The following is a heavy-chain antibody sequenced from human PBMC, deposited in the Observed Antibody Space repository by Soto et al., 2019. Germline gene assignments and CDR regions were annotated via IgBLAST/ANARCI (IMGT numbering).Heavy chain of an antibody. D-gene: IGHD3-3*01. V-gene: IGHV2-5*01. CDR3: AHRPTFWDAFHI. CDR2: IYWNDDERLALIYSTGEK. CDR1: GFSLSTNGVC. J-gene: IGHJ3*02. Sequence: QITLKESGPTLVKPTQTLTLTCTFSGFSLSTNGVCVGWIRQPPGKALEWLASIYWNDDERLALIYSTGEKRYSPSLKNRLTISKDTSKSQVVLTMTNMDPVDTATYYCAHRPTFWDAFHIWGQGTVVTVSS.